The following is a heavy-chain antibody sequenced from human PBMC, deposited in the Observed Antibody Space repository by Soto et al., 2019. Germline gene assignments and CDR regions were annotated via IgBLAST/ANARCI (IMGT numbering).Heavy chain of an antibody. V-gene: IGHV4-30-2*01. CDR1: GGSISSGGYS. CDR2: IYHSGST. J-gene: IGHJ4*02. CDR3: VRGYDSSGYGPFDY. Sequence: SETVSLTCAVSGGSISSGGYSWSWIRQPPGKGLEWIGYIYHSGSTYYNPSLKSRVTISVDRSKNQFSLKLSSVTAADTAVYYCVRGYDSSGYGPFDYWGQGTLVTVS. D-gene: IGHD3-22*01.